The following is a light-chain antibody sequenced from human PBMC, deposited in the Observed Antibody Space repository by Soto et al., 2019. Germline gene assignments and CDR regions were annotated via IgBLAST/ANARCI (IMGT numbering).Light chain of an antibody. CDR2: GAS. CDR3: HQYGSSPPT. V-gene: IGKV3-20*01. J-gene: IGKJ1*01. CDR1: QSVSNNY. Sequence: EIVMTQSPGTLSLSPGERATLSCRASQSVSNNYLAWYQQKPGQAPRLLMSGASNRATGIPDGFTGSGSGTDFTLTISRLEPEDFAVYYCHQYGSSPPTFGQGTKVDI.